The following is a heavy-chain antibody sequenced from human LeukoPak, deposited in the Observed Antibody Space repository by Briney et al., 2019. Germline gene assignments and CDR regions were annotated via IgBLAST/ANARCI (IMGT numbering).Heavy chain of an antibody. D-gene: IGHD2-15*01. Sequence: GRSLRLSCAASGFTFSSYGMHWVRQAPGKGLEWVAVISYDGSNKYYADSVKGRFTISRDNSKNTLCLQMNSLRAEDTAVYYCATSVVVAANPNYWGQGTLVTVSS. CDR3: ATSVVVAANPNY. CDR1: GFTFSSYG. J-gene: IGHJ4*02. CDR2: ISYDGSNK. V-gene: IGHV3-30*03.